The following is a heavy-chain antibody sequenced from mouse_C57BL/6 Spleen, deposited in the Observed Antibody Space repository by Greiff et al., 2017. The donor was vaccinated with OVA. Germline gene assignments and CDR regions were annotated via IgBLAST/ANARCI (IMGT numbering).Heavy chain of an antibody. D-gene: IGHD1-1*01. CDR1: GYTFTNYW. Sequence: VQLQQSGAELVRPGTSVKMSCKASGYTFTNYWIGWAKQRPGHGLEWIGDIYPGGGYTNYNEKFKGKATLTADKSSSTAYMQFSSLTSEDSAIYYCARRGSSYGYYAMDYWGQGTSVTVSS. V-gene: IGHV1-63*01. CDR3: ARRGSSYGYYAMDY. J-gene: IGHJ4*01. CDR2: IYPGGGYT.